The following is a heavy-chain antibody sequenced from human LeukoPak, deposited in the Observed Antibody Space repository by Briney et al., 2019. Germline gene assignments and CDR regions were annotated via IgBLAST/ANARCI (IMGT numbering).Heavy chain of an antibody. Sequence: SETLSLTCTVSGGSMSSYYWSWIRQPPGKGLEWIGYIYYSGSTYYNPSLKSRVTISVDTSKNQFSLKLSSVTAADTAVYYCASGIAAAGWGYYFDYWGQGTLVTVSS. CDR1: GGSMSSYY. V-gene: IGHV4-59*12. J-gene: IGHJ4*02. CDR3: ASGIAAAGWGYYFDY. CDR2: IYYSGST. D-gene: IGHD6-13*01.